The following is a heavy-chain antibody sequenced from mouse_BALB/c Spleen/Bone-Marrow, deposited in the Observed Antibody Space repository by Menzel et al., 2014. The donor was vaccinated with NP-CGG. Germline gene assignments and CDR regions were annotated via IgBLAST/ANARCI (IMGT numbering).Heavy chain of an antibody. Sequence: EVQGVESGGGLVQPGGSLRLSCATSGFTFTDYYTNWVRQPPGKALEWLGFIRNKANGYTTEYSASVKGRFTISRDNSQSILYLQMNTLRAEDSATYYCARDIGRLLFDFWGQGTTLTVSS. J-gene: IGHJ2*01. D-gene: IGHD1-2*01. CDR1: GFTFTDYY. V-gene: IGHV7-3*02. CDR2: IRNKANGYTT. CDR3: ARDIGRLLFDF.